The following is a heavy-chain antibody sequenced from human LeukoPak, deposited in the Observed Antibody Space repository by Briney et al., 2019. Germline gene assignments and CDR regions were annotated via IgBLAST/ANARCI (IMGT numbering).Heavy chain of an antibody. Sequence: ASVKVSYTASGYTFTDYYVHWVRQAPGQGLEWMGWINPNSGGTDYAQKFQGRVTMTKDTSISTAYMELSRLTSDDTAVYYCARWRAAAGFETSGQGTLFTVSS. CDR3: ARWRAAAGFET. CDR2: INPNSGGT. J-gene: IGHJ5*02. D-gene: IGHD6-13*01. CDR1: GYTFTDYY. V-gene: IGHV1-2*02.